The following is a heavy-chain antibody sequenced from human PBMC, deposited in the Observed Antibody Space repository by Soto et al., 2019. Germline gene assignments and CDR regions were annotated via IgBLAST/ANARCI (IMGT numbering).Heavy chain of an antibody. CDR2: INHSGST. CDR1: GGSFSGYY. D-gene: IGHD3-3*01. V-gene: IGHV4-34*01. J-gene: IGHJ6*03. CDR3: ARETFRITIFGVVDGYYYYMDV. Sequence: QVQLQQWGAGLLKPSETLSLTCAVYGGSFSGYYWSWIRQPPGKGLEWIGEINHSGSTNYNPSLKSRVTISVDTSKNQFSLKLSSVTAADTAVYYCARETFRITIFGVVDGYYYYMDVWGKGTTVTVSS.